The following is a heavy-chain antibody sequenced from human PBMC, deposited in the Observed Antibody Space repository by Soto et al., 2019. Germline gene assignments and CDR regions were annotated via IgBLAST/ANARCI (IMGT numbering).Heavy chain of an antibody. J-gene: IGHJ6*02. CDR2: IWFDGSNK. V-gene: IGHV3-33*01. CDR1: GFTFSSYG. D-gene: IGHD4-17*01. CDR3: ARPSSTVTNYYYGMDV. Sequence: QVQLVESGGGVVQPGRSLRLSCAASGFTFSSYGMHWVRQAPGKGLEWVAVIWFDGSNKYFADSVKGRFTISRDNSKNTLYLQMNSLRADDTAVYYCARPSSTVTNYYYGMDVWGQGTTVTVSS.